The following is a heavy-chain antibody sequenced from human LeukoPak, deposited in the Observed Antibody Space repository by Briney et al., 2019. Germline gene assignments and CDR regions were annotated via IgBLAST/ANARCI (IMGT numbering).Heavy chain of an antibody. CDR3: ARKGLDAFDI. CDR2: TYYRSKWYN. D-gene: IGHD3-16*01. Sequence: SQTLSLTCAISGDSVSSNSASWNWVRQSPSGGLEWLGRTYYRSKWYNDYAVSVKSRITINPDTSKNQFSLQLNSVTPEDTAVYYCARKGLDAFDIWGQGTMVTVSS. V-gene: IGHV6-1*01. CDR1: GDSVSSNSAS. J-gene: IGHJ3*02.